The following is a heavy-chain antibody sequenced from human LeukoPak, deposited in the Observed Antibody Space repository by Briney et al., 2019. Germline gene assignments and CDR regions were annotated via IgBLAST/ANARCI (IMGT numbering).Heavy chain of an antibody. CDR1: EYTFSDFY. Sequence: ASVKVSCKLSEYTFSDFYLNWVRQAPGQGLEWMAWINPFSDARSYAQKFQGRVTMTWDMSTTTVFMELRRLRSDDTAVYYCSTSTITHTRDPWGQGTLVTVSS. J-gene: IGHJ5*02. CDR3: STSTITHTRDP. D-gene: IGHD1-1*01. CDR2: INPFSDAR. V-gene: IGHV1-2*02.